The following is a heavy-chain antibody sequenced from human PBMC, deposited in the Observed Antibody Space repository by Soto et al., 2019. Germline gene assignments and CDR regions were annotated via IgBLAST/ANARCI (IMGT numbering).Heavy chain of an antibody. V-gene: IGHV3-23*01. CDR2: ISGSGGST. J-gene: IGHJ4*02. D-gene: IGHD6-13*01. CDR3: AKGGIAAAGTRYYFDY. CDR1: GFTFSSYA. Sequence: GSLRLSCAASGFTFSSYAMSWVRQAPGKGLEWVSAISGSGGSTYYADSVKGRFTISRDNSKNTLYLQMNSLRAEDTAVYYCAKGGIAAAGTRYYFDYWGQGTLVTVSS.